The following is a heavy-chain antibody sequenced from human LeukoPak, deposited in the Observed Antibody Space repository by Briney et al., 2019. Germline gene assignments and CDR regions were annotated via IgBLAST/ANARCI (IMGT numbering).Heavy chain of an antibody. V-gene: IGHV3-48*03. CDR2: ITSSGNTI. J-gene: IGHJ4*02. CDR1: GFTFSSYE. Sequence: GGSLRLSCAASGFTFSSYEMNWVRQAPGKGLEWVSYITSSGNTIYYADSVKGRFTISRDNAKNSLYLQMNRLRAEDTAVYYCARLTTRTKTGRPFDCWGQGTLVTVS. D-gene: IGHD4-17*01. CDR3: ARLTTRTKTGRPFDC.